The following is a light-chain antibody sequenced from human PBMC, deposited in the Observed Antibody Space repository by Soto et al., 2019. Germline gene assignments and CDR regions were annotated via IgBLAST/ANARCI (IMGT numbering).Light chain of an antibody. V-gene: IGKV1-39*01. Sequence: DIQMTQSPYSLSASVGDSVTITCRASQSMSNYLNWYQQKPGKAPKLLVYAASSLQSGGPSRFSGCGSVSDFTLTISILQPEHFATYYCQQSDSPPFTLGPGNNVDI. CDR3: QQSDSPPFT. CDR1: QSMSNY. CDR2: AAS. J-gene: IGKJ3*01.